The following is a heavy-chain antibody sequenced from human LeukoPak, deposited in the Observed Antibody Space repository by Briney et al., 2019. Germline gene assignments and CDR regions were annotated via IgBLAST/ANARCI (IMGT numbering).Heavy chain of an antibody. CDR3: ARRGVIAAAGIRFDP. D-gene: IGHD6-13*01. CDR1: GGSISSYY. Sequence: SSETLSLTCTVSGGSISSYYWSWIRQPPGKGLEWIGYIYYSGSTNYNPSLKSRVTISVDTSKNQFSLKLSSVTAADTAVYYCARRGVIAAAGIRFDPWGQGTLVTVSS. CDR2: IYYSGST. J-gene: IGHJ5*02. V-gene: IGHV4-59*01.